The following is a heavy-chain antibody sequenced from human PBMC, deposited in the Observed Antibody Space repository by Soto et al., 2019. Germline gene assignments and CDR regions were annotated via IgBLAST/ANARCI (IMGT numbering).Heavy chain of an antibody. Sequence: PXEPLQSCRTGSGSRATIYWVGWVRQMTGKGLEWMGIIYPGDSDTRYSPSFEGQVAISADRSISTAYLQWSSLKTSDTAMYFCARRYCTRSTCYVDSWGQGTLVTVSS. D-gene: IGHD2-2*01. V-gene: IGHV5-51*01. CDR3: ARRYCTRSTCYVDS. CDR2: IYPGDSDT. CDR1: GSRATIYW. J-gene: IGHJ4*02.